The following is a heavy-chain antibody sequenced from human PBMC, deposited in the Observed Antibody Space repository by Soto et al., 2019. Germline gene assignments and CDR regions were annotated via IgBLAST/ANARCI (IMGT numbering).Heavy chain of an antibody. CDR1: GGSISSSSYY. V-gene: IGHV4-39*01. CDR3: ARTITIFGVVMGYYYYGMDV. CDR2: IYYSGST. J-gene: IGHJ6*02. D-gene: IGHD3-3*01. Sequence: KPSETLSLTCTVSGGSISSSSYYWGWIRQPPGKGLEWIGSIYYSGSTYYNPSLKSRVTISIDTSKNQFSLKLSSVTAADTAVYYCARTITIFGVVMGYYYYGMDVWGQGTTVTVSS.